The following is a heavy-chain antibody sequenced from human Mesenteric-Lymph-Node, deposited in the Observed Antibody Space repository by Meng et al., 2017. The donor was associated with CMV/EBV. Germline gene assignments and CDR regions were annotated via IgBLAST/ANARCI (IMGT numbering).Heavy chain of an antibody. CDR2: IDAGGDNT. V-gene: IGHV1-3*01. D-gene: IGHD3-22*01. Sequence: KASGYTFSHYAVHWVRQAPGQRLEWMGWIDAGGDNTKYSQKFQGRVTISRDTSASTAYMELSSLRSEDTAVYYCARVPVSSGYYYFDYWGQGTLVTVSS. J-gene: IGHJ4*02. CDR3: ARVPVSSGYYYFDY. CDR1: GYTFSHYA.